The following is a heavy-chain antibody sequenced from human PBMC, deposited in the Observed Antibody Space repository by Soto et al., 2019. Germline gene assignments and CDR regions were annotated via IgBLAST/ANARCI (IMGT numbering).Heavy chain of an antibody. D-gene: IGHD1-26*01. V-gene: IGHV1-69*01. CDR2: IIPIFGPA. Sequence: QVQLVQSGAEVKKPGSSVKVSCKASGGTFSSYAISWVRQAPGQGLEWMGGIIPIFGPANYAQKLQGRVTITADESTSTGCMELSSLSSEDTAVYYGARLPVGATPGWLDHWGQGTLVTVSS. CDR1: GGTFSSYA. CDR3: ARLPVGATPGWLDH. J-gene: IGHJ4*02.